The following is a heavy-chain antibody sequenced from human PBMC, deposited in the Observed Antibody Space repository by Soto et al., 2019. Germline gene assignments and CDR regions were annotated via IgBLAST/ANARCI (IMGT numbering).Heavy chain of an antibody. CDR2: ISAYNGNT. Sequence: ASVKVSCKASGYTFTSYGISWVRQAPGQGLEWMGWISAYNGNTNYAQKLQGRVTMTTDTSTSTAYMELRSLRSDDTAVYYCAREYVDTAMSRKGVGFDPWGQGTLVTVSS. CDR1: GYTFTSYG. D-gene: IGHD5-18*01. V-gene: IGHV1-18*04. CDR3: AREYVDTAMSRKGVGFDP. J-gene: IGHJ5*02.